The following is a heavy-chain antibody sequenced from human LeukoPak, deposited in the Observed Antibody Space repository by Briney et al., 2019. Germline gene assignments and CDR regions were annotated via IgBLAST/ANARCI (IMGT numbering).Heavy chain of an antibody. CDR3: ARDLTSYGR. CDR1: GFTSSSYS. D-gene: IGHD5-18*01. V-gene: IGHV3-21*01. CDR2: ISISSSYI. Sequence: RGSLRLSCAASGFTSSSYSMSWVRQAPGKGLEWVSSISISSSYIYYADSVKGRFTISRDNAKNSLYLQMNSLRAEDTAVYYCARDLTSYGRWGQGTMVTVSS. J-gene: IGHJ3*01.